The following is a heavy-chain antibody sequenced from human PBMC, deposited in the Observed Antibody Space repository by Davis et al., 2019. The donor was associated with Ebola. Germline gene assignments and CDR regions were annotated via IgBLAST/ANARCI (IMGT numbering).Heavy chain of an antibody. CDR1: GYSFTSYW. CDR2: IYPGDSDT. J-gene: IGHJ6*02. CDR3: ARHAGTGLSGSYGYYYYGMDV. Sequence: GESLKISCKGSGYSFTSYWIGWVRQMPGKGLEWMGIIYPGDSDTRYSPSFQGQVTISADKSISTAYLQWSSLKASDTAMYYCARHAGTGLSGSYGYYYYGMDVWGQGTTVTVSS. D-gene: IGHD1-26*01. V-gene: IGHV5-51*01.